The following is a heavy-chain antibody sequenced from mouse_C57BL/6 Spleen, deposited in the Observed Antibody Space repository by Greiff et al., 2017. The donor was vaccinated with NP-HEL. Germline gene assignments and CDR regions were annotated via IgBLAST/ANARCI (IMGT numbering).Heavy chain of an antibody. D-gene: IGHD2-4*01. Sequence: EVKVVESGGGLVKPGGSLKLSCAASGFTFSSYAMSWVRQTPEKRLEWVATISDGGSYTYYPDNVKGRFTISRDNAKNNLYLQRSHLKSEDTAMYYCARDGSMIRNWFAYWGQGTLVTVSA. CDR2: ISDGGSYT. CDR3: ARDGSMIRNWFAY. V-gene: IGHV5-4*01. CDR1: GFTFSSYA. J-gene: IGHJ3*01.